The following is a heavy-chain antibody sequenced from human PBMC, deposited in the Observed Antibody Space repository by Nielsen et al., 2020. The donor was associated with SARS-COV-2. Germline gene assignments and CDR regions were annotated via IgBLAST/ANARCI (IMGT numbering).Heavy chain of an antibody. Sequence: GESLKISCSASGFTFSSYAMHWVRQAPGKGLEYVSAISSNGGSTYYADSVKGRFTISRDNSKNTLYLQMNSLRAEDTAVYYCAKANYYDSSGYSHWGQGTLVTVSS. CDR3: AKANYYDSSGYSH. D-gene: IGHD3-22*01. V-gene: IGHV3-64*04. CDR1: GFTFSSYA. CDR2: ISSNGGST. J-gene: IGHJ4*02.